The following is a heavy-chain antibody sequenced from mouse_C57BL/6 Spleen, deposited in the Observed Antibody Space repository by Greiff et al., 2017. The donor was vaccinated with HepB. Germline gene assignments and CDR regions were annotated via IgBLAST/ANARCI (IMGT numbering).Heavy chain of an antibody. Sequence: EVHLVESGGGLVKPGGSLKLSCAASGFTFSDYGMHWVRQAPEKGLEWVAYISSGSSTIYYADTVKGRFTISRDNAKNTLFLQLTSLRSEDTAMYYCAREDYYGSVDYWGQGTTLTVSS. CDR1: GFTFSDYG. D-gene: IGHD1-1*01. V-gene: IGHV5-17*01. CDR2: ISSGSSTI. CDR3: AREDYYGSVDY. J-gene: IGHJ2*01.